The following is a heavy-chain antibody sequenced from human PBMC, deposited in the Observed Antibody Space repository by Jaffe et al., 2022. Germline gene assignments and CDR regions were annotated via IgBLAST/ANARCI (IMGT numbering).Heavy chain of an antibody. J-gene: IGHJ6*03. CDR1: GGSISSGSYY. V-gene: IGHV4-61*02. D-gene: IGHD6-19*01. Sequence: QVQLQESGPGLVKPSQTLSLTCTVSGGSISSGSYYWSWIRQPAGKGLEWIGRIYTSGSTNYNPSLKSRVTISVDTSKNQFSLKLSSVTAADTAVYYCARDLYEQWLSYYYYYMDVWGKGTTVTVSS. CDR3: ARDLYEQWLSYYYYYMDV. CDR2: IYTSGST.